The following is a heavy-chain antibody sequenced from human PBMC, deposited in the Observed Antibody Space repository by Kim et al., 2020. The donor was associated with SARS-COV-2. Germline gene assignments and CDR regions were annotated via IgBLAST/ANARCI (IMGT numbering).Heavy chain of an antibody. J-gene: IGHJ3*01. D-gene: IGHD3-22*01. Sequence: SETLSLTCTVSGGSISSYYWSWIRQPPGKGLEWIGYIYYSGSTNYNPSLKSPVTISVDTSKNQFSLKLSSVTAADTAVYYCAGEGQAYYYASSGAFDVWGQGTMVTVSS. CDR2: IYYSGST. CDR1: GGSISSYY. V-gene: IGHV4-59*13. CDR3: AGEGQAYYYASSGAFDV.